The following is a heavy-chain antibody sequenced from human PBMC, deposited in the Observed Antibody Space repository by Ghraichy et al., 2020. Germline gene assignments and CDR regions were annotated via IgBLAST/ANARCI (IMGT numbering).Heavy chain of an antibody. CDR1: GGSFSGYY. J-gene: IGHJ5*02. CDR2: INHSGST. Sequence: SETLSLTCAVYGGSFSGYYWSWIRQPPGKGLEWIGEINHSGSTNYNPSLKSRVTISVDTSKNQFSLKLSSVTAADTAVYYCARDYPLNYYGSGSYYSNWFDPWGQGTLVTVSS. V-gene: IGHV4-34*01. D-gene: IGHD3-10*01. CDR3: ARDYPLNYYGSGSYYSNWFDP.